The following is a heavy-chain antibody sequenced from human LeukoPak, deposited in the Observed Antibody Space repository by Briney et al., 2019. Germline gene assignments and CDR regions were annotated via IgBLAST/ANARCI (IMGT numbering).Heavy chain of an antibody. J-gene: IGHJ6*03. CDR3: ARDGAGDGDYYYYYYMDV. V-gene: IGHV3-21*01. D-gene: IGHD4-17*01. CDR2: ISSSSSYI. CDR1: GFTFSSYS. Sequence: GGSLRLSCAASGFTFSSYSMNWVRQAPGKGLEWVSSISSSSSYIYYADSVKGRFTISRDNAKNSLYLQMNSLRAEDTAVYYCARDGAGDGDYYYYYYMDVWGKGTTVTVSS.